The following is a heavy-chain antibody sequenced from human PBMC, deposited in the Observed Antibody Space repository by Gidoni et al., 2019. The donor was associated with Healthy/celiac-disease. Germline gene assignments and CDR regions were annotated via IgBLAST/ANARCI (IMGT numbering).Heavy chain of an antibody. CDR2: IYHSGST. D-gene: IGHD3-10*01. CDR1: GYSISSGYY. CDR3: ASVSYYGSGSGY. Sequence: QVQLQESGPGLVKPSETLSLTCAVSGYSISSGYYWGWIRKPPGKGLEWIGSIYHSGSTYYNPSLKSRVTISVDTSKNQFSLKLSSVTAADTAVYYCASVSYYGSGSGYWGQGTLVTVSS. J-gene: IGHJ4*02. V-gene: IGHV4-38-2*01.